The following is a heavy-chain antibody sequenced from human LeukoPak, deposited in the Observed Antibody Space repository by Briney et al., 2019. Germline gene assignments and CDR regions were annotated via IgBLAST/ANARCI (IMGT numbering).Heavy chain of an antibody. Sequence: SETLSLTCTVSGGSISSSYWSWIRQPPGKGLEWIGYIYYSGTTNYNPSLKSRVTISVDTSKNQFSLILSSVTAAATAVYYCAREVGYCSGGSCYSYFDYWGQGTLVTVSS. CDR1: GGSISSSY. D-gene: IGHD2-15*01. CDR3: AREVGYCSGGSCYSYFDY. J-gene: IGHJ4*02. V-gene: IGHV4-59*01. CDR2: IYYSGTT.